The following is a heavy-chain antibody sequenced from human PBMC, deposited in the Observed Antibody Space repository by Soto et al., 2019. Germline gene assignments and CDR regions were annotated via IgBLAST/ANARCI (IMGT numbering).Heavy chain of an antibody. V-gene: IGHV4-59*01. J-gene: IGHJ5*02. CDR3: ARDAKVRGVSQLNWFDP. CDR1: GGSISSYY. D-gene: IGHD3-10*01. Sequence: SETLSLTCTVSGGSISSYYWSWIRQPPGKGLEWIGYIYYSGSTNYNPSLKSRVTISVDTSKNQFSLKLSSVTAADTAVYYCARDAKVRGVSQLNWFDPWGQGTLVTVSS. CDR2: IYYSGST.